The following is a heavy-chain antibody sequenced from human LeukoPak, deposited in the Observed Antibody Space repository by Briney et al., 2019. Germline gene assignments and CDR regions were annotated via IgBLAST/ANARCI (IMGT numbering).Heavy chain of an antibody. CDR1: RGTFSRYA. Sequence: ASVKVSCKASRGTFSRYAISWVRQAPGQGLEWMGGIVPLSGTPTYAQTFQGRITITADESTSTAYMELSSLRSEDTAVYYCARDLGYYDSSGYLGTNYYYYYMDVWGEGTTVTVSS. J-gene: IGHJ6*03. V-gene: IGHV1-69*13. D-gene: IGHD3-22*01. CDR3: ARDLGYYDSSGYLGTNYYYYYMDV. CDR2: IVPLSGTP.